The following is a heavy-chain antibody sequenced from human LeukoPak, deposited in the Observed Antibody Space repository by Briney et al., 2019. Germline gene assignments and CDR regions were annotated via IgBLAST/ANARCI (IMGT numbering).Heavy chain of an antibody. V-gene: IGHV1-46*01. CDR3: ARAYNWNGRFDY. J-gene: IGHJ4*02. D-gene: IGHD1-20*01. Sequence: ASVKVSCKASGYTFTRYHIHWVRQAPGQGLEWMGLIDPSGGSTNSAQKFQGRVTVTRDTSPTAVYMELSSLRSEDTAVYYCARAYNWNGRFDYWGQGTLVTVSS. CDR2: IDPSGGST. CDR1: GYTFTRYH.